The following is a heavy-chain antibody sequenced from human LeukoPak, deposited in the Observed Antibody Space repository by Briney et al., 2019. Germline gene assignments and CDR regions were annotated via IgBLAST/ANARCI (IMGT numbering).Heavy chain of an antibody. CDR2: IIPILGIA. D-gene: IGHD2-21*02. CDR3: ARSLAYCGGDCYWFDP. V-gene: IGHV1-69*04. Sequence: SVKVSCKASGGTFSSYAISWVRQAPGQGLEWMGRIIPILGIANYAQKFQGRVTITADKPTSTAYMELSSLRSEDTAVYYCARSLAYCGGDCYWFDPWGQGTLVTVSS. J-gene: IGHJ5*02. CDR1: GGTFSSYA.